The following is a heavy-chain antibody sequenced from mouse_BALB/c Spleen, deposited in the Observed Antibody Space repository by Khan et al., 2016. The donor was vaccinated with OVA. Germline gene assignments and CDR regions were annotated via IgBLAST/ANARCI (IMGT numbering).Heavy chain of an antibody. V-gene: IGHV1-4*01. CDR1: GYIFTSYM. D-gene: IGHD1-1*01. CDR2: INPRSGYN. J-gene: IGHJ3*01. CDR3: ASGGYGSFGY. Sequence: QVQLQQSGAELARPGASVKMSCKASGYIFTSYMMHWIKQRPGQGLEWIGDINPRSGYNIYNQKFKDKATLTADESSSTAYMQLSSLTSEDSEGYYCASGGYGSFGYWGKGTLVTVSA.